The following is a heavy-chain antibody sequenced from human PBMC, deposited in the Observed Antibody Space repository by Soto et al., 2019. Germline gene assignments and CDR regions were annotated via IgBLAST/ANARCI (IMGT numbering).Heavy chain of an antibody. D-gene: IGHD3-22*01. CDR3: ARRPLNSNGAY. CDR2: IYSSGST. V-gene: IGHV3-53*01. CDR1: GFTVSSND. Sequence: EVQLVESGGDLIQPGGSLRLSCAASGFTVSSNDMRWVRQAPGKGLEWVSLIYSSGSTHYADSVKGRFTISRDNSKNTLHLQMNTLRAKDTAVYYCARRPLNSNGAYWGQGTLVTVSS. J-gene: IGHJ4*02.